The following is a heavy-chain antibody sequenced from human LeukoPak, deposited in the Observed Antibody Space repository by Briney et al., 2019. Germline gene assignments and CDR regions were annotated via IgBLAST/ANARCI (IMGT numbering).Heavy chain of an antibody. J-gene: IGHJ4*02. CDR1: GCTFTSYD. CDR3: ARGEYYGSGSYYNPDFGY. D-gene: IGHD3-10*01. V-gene: IGHV1-8*01. CDR2: MNPNSGNT. Sequence: GASVKVSCKASGCTFTSYDINWVRQATGQGLEWMGWMNPNSGNTGYAQKFQGRVTMTRNTSISTAYMELSSLRSEDTAVYYCARGEYYGSGSYYNPDFGYWGQGTLVTVSS.